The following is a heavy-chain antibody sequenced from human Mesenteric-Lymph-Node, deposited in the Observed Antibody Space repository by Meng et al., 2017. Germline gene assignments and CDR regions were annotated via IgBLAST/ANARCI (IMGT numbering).Heavy chain of an antibody. CDR1: GFTFSSYW. D-gene: IGHD3-9*01. V-gene: IGHV3-7*01. CDR3: ARTLRYFDWFLPYYFDY. Sequence: LSLTCAASGFTFSSYWMSWVRQAPGKGLEWVANIKQDGSEKYYVDSVKGRFTISRDNAKNSLYLQMNSLRAEETAVYYCARTLRYFDWFLPYYFDYWGQGTQVTVSS. CDR2: IKQDGSEK. J-gene: IGHJ4*02.